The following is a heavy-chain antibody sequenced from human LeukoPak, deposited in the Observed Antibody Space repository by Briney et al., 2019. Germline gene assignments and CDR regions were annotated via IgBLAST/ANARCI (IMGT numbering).Heavy chain of an antibody. CDR3: ARGIPGYYDSSGYYDGDY. CDR1: GYTFTGYY. CDR2: INPNSGGT. J-gene: IGHJ4*02. V-gene: IGHV1-2*06. D-gene: IGHD3-22*01. Sequence: ASVKVSCKASGYTFTGYYMHWVRQAPGQGLEWMGRINPNSGGTNYAQKFQGRVTMTRDTSISTAYMELSRLRSDDTAVYYCARGIPGYYDSSGYYDGDYWGQGTLVTVSS.